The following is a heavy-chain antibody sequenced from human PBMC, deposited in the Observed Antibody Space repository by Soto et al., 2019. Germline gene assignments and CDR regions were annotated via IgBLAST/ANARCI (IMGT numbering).Heavy chain of an antibody. Sequence: EVQLVESGGGLIQPGGSLRLSCAASGFTVSSNYMSWVRQAPGKGLEWVSVIYSGGSTYYADSVKGRFTISRDNSKNTLYLQRNSLRAEDTAVYYCARDRGWQLVTRGNNWFDPWGQGTLVTVSS. V-gene: IGHV3-53*01. D-gene: IGHD6-6*01. CDR1: GFTVSSNY. CDR2: IYSGGST. CDR3: ARDRGWQLVTRGNNWFDP. J-gene: IGHJ5*02.